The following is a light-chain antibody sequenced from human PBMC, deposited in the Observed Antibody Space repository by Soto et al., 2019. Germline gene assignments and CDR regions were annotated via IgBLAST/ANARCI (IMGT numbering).Light chain of an antibody. V-gene: IGLV2-14*01. J-gene: IGLJ1*01. CDR1: SSDIGYYNY. Sequence: QSVLTQPASVSGSPGQSITISCAGTSSDIGYYNYVSWYQQHPGKAPKLMIYEGTNRPSGISNRFSASKSGIMASLTISGLQAEDEAHHYCTSYTSSGAYVFGTGTKLTVL. CDR3: TSYTSSGAYV. CDR2: EGT.